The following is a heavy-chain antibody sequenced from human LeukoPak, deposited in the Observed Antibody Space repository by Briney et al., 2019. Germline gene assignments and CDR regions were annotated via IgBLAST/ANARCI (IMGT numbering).Heavy chain of an antibody. J-gene: IGHJ4*02. CDR1: GGSISSGGYS. Sequence: SQTLSLTCAVSGGSISSGGYSWSWIRQPPGKGLEWIGYIYHSGSTYYNPSLKSRVTISADRSKNQFSLKLSSVTAADTAVYYCARSGQGYYFDYWGQGTLVTVSS. V-gene: IGHV4-30-2*01. CDR2: IYHSGST. CDR3: ARSGQGYYFDY. D-gene: IGHD2-15*01.